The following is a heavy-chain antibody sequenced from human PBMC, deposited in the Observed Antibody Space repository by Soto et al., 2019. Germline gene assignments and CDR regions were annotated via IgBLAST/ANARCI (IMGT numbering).Heavy chain of an antibody. CDR1: GYIFTSYG. CDR3: ARLNSDYAVDF. V-gene: IGHV1-18*04. Sequence: ASVKVSCKPSGYIFTSYGFSWLRQAPGQGPEWMGWISTWNDDKRDTQKFRDRVTMTTDTSTSTAYMELRSLRFDDTAVYHCARLNSDYAVDFWGQGTLVTVSS. D-gene: IGHD5-12*01. CDR2: ISTWNDDK. J-gene: IGHJ4*02.